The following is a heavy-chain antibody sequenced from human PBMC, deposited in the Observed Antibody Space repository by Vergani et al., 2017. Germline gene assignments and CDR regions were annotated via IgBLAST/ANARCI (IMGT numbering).Heavy chain of an antibody. CDR3: ARGDIYCSGGSCYSIYFDY. D-gene: IGHD2-15*01. V-gene: IGHV4-34*01. CDR1: GGSFSGYY. Sequence: QVQLQQWGAGLLKPSETLSLTCAVYGGSFSGYYWSWIRQPPGKGLEWIGEINHSGSTNYNPSLKRRVTISVATSKNQFSLKLSSVTAADTAVYYCARGDIYCSGGSCYSIYFDYWGQGTLVTVSS. CDR2: INHSGST. J-gene: IGHJ4*02.